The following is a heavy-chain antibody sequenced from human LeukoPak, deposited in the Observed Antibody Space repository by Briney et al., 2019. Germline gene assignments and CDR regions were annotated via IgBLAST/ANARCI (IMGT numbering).Heavy chain of an antibody. CDR3: ASGGLGTRKYYSDPFHY. J-gene: IGHJ4*02. Sequence: GGSLRLSCAASGFTVSSNYIGWVRQAPGKGLEWVSIIYSAGGIYYADSVRGRFTISRDNSKNTVGLQMNGLTVEDTAVYYCASGGLGTRKYYSDPFHYWGQGTLVTVSS. CDR1: GFTVSSNY. D-gene: IGHD3-10*01. CDR2: IYSAGGI. V-gene: IGHV3-53*01.